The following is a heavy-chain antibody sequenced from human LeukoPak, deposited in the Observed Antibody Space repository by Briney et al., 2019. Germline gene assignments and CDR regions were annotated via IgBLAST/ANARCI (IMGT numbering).Heavy chain of an antibody. CDR2: IDPNTGDS. J-gene: IGHJ4*02. V-gene: IGHV1-2*02. Sequence: ASVKVSCKASEYTFTGYYIHWVRQAPGQGLEWMGWIDPNTGDSNYVQKFQGRVTMTRDTSISTAYMELSRLRSDDTAFYYCARINYWGQGTLVTVS. CDR1: EYTFTGYY. CDR3: ARINY.